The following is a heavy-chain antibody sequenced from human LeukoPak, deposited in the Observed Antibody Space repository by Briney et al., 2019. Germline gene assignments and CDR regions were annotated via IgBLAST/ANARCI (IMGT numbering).Heavy chain of an antibody. J-gene: IGHJ6*03. V-gene: IGHV1-18*01. CDR2: ISAYNGNT. D-gene: IGHD6-6*01. CDR1: GYTFTSYG. Sequence: ASVKVSCKASGYTFTSYGISWVRQAPGQGLEWMGWISAYNGNTNYAQKLQGRVTMTTDTSTSTAYMELRSLRSDDTAVYYCARVPQLGPGYYYMDVWGKGTTVTVSS. CDR3: ARVPQLGPGYYYMDV.